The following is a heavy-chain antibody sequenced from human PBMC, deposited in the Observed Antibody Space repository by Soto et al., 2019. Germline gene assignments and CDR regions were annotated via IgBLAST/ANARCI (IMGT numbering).Heavy chain of an antibody. CDR2: ISYDASDK. V-gene: IGHV3-30*18. Sequence: QVQLVESGGGVVQPGRSLRLSCAASAFTFSSYRIHWVRQAPGKGLDWVAVISYDASDKYYADSVKGRFTISRDNSKNTLYLQMNSLRAEETAVYYCVKERYGQLWLEDYGMDVWGQGTTVTVSS. CDR3: VKERYGQLWLEDYGMDV. J-gene: IGHJ6*02. D-gene: IGHD5-18*01. CDR1: AFTFSSYR.